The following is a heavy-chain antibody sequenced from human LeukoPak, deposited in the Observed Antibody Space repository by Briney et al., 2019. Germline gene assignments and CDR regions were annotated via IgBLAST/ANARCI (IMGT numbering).Heavy chain of an antibody. V-gene: IGHV5-51*01. Sequence: GESLKISCKGSGYSFTNYWIAWVRQMPGKGLEWMGIIYPGDSGDFDTSYSPSFQGHVTISVDKSITTAYLQWSSLNASDTAMYFCARGGGYYCSIPSCADYWGQGTLVTVSS. CDR2: IYPGDSGDFDT. J-gene: IGHJ4*02. CDR3: ARGGGYYCSIPSCADY. CDR1: GYSFTNYW. D-gene: IGHD2-2*01.